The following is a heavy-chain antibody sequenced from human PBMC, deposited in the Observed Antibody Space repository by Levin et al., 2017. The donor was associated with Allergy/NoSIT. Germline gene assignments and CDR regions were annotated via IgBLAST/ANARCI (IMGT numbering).Heavy chain of an antibody. D-gene: IGHD3-10*01. V-gene: IGHV3-30*18. CDR1: GFTFSSYD. Sequence: GGSLRLSCAASGFTFSSYDIHWVRQAPGKGLEWVAVISYDGSNEYYADSVKGRFTISRDNSKNTLYLQTNSLRPEDTAVYYCAKGAAVGVISGRYFFDYWGQGTLVTVSS. CDR2: ISYDGSNE. J-gene: IGHJ4*02. CDR3: AKGAAVGVISGRYFFDY.